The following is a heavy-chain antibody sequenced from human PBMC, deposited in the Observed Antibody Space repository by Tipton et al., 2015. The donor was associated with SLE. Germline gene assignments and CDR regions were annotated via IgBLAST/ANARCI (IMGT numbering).Heavy chain of an antibody. CDR2: IYTSGST. CDR1: GGSISSGGYY. CDR3: ARDNRWYGSGSYHDAFDI. V-gene: IGHV4-61*02. D-gene: IGHD1-26*01. Sequence: TLSLTCTVSGGSISSGGYYWSWIRQPAGKGLEWIGRIYTSGSTNYNPSLKSRVTISVDTSKNQFSLKLSSVTAADTAVYYCARDNRWYGSGSYHDAFDIWGQGTMVTVSS. J-gene: IGHJ3*02.